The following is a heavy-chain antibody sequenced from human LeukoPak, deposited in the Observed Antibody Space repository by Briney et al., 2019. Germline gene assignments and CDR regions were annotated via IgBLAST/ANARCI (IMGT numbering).Heavy chain of an antibody. Sequence: SETLSLTCTVSGGSISSSSYYWGWLRHPPGKGLEWFGSIYYSGSTYYNPSLKSRVTISVDTSKNQFSLKLSSVTAADTAVYYCARDRIAARSNWFDPWGQGTLVTVSS. CDR1: GGSISSSSYY. CDR3: ARDRIAARSNWFDP. V-gene: IGHV4-39*07. D-gene: IGHD6-6*01. J-gene: IGHJ5*02. CDR2: IYYSGST.